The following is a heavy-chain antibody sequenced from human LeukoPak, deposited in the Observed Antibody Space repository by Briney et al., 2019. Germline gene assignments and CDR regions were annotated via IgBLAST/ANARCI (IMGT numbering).Heavy chain of an antibody. CDR2: IDPNSGGS. D-gene: IGHD3-3*01. J-gene: IGHJ3*02. CDR1: GYIFSRYN. Sequence: GASVKVSCKPSGYIFSRYNIHWVRQAPGQGLEWMGWIDPNSGGSSHTQKFRGRVTMTRDTSMNTAYMELSSLRSDDTAVYYCARPLRFLEWSDAFDIWGQGTMVTVSS. V-gene: IGHV1-2*02. CDR3: ARPLRFLEWSDAFDI.